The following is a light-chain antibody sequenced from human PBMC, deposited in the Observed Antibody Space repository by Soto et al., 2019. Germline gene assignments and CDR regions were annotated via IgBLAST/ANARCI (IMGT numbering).Light chain of an antibody. Sequence: DIQMTQSPSTLSASVGDRVTITCRASQNIRSWLARYQQTPGKAPKLLIYKASNLESGVPSRFSGSGSGTEFTLTISSLPPDDFATYYCQQYNGYPWTFGQGTTVDI. CDR3: QQYNGYPWT. CDR2: KAS. J-gene: IGKJ1*01. CDR1: QNIRSW. V-gene: IGKV1-5*03.